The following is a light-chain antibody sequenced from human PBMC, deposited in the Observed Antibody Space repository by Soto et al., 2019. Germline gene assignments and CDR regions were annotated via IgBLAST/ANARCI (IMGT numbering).Light chain of an antibody. CDR2: DAS. CDR3: QQRSNWPRYS. CDR1: QSVSSY. J-gene: IGKJ2*01. V-gene: IGKV3-11*01. Sequence: EIVLTQPTTTLSLSPGERATLSCRASQSVSSYLAWYQQKPGQAPRLLIYDASNRATGIPARFSGSGSGTAFTLTISSLEPEDFAVYYWQQRSNWPRYSFGQGTELEIK.